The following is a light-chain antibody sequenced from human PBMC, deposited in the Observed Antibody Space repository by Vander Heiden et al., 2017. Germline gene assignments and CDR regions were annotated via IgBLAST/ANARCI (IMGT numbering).Light chain of an antibody. Sequence: QLVLTQSPSASASLRASVNHNCTLSSGHSIYAIAGQQQQPETGTRHLMKLNSDGSHSKGDGITDRASGSSSGAARYLTISSRQAEDEADYYCQTWGTGIQVFGGGTKLTVL. CDR3: QTWGTGIQV. V-gene: IGLV4-69*01. J-gene: IGLJ3*02. CDR2: LNSDGSH. CDR1: SGHSIYA.